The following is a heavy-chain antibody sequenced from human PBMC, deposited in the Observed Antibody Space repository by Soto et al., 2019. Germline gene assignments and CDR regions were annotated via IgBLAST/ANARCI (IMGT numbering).Heavy chain of an antibody. Sequence: GESRKISCKGSGYSFAGYWITWVRQKPGKGLEWMGRIDPSDSQTYYSPSFRGHVTISVTKSITTVFLQWSSLRASDTAMYYCARQIYDSDTGPNFQYYFDSSGQGTPVTVSS. CDR1: GYSFAGYW. CDR2: IDPSDSQT. D-gene: IGHD3-22*01. CDR3: ARQIYDSDTGPNFQYYFDS. V-gene: IGHV5-10-1*01. J-gene: IGHJ4*02.